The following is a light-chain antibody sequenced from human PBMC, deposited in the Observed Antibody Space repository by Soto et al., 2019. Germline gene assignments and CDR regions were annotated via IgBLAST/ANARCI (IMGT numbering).Light chain of an antibody. CDR3: AAWDDSLNAYV. V-gene: IGLV1-44*01. J-gene: IGLJ1*01. CDR1: SSNVGSHG. Sequence: QAVVTQPPSASGTPGQRVTISCSGSSSNVGSHGLSWYKHLPGTAPKLLIYRSNQRPSGVPDRFSGSKSGTSASLAISGLQSEDEADYFCAAWDDSLNAYVCGTGTKLNVL. CDR2: RSN.